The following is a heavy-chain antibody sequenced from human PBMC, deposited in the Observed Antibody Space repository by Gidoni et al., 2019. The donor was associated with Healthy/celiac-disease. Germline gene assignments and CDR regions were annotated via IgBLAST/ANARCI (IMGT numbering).Heavy chain of an antibody. CDR3: TRVLARGVIITLLRYYFDY. D-gene: IGHD3-10*01. V-gene: IGHV3-49*03. J-gene: IGHJ4*02. CDR2: IRSKDYGGTT. Sequence: EVQLVESGGGVVQPGRSLRLSGAASGCTFGDYAMRWLRQAPGKGLEVVGCIRSKDYGGTTEYAASVKGRFTISSDDSKSIDYLQVDSLNTEGTAVYYCTRVLARGVIITLLRYYFDYWGQGTLVTVSS. CDR1: GCTFGDYA.